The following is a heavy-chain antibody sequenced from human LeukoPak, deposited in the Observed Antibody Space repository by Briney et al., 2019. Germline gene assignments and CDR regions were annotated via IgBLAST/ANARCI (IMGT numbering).Heavy chain of an antibody. CDR2: ISSSGT. V-gene: IGHV3-23*01. CDR1: GFTFSSYA. Sequence: PGGPLRLSCAASGFTFSSYAMSWVRQTPGKGLEWVSSISSSGTFYADSVKGRFIISRDDSKNMLYLQMNSLRAEDTAVYYCVKGMTSMGDYWGQGTLVTVSS. J-gene: IGHJ4*02. D-gene: IGHD2-8*01. CDR3: VKGMTSMGDY.